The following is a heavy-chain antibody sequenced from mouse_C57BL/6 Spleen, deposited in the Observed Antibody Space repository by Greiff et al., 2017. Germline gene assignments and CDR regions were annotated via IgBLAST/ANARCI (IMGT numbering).Heavy chain of an antibody. CDR1: GYSFTDYN. V-gene: IGHV1-39*01. J-gene: IGHJ2*01. CDR3: ASQRILGSSLDFDY. Sequence: VQLQQSGPELVKPGASVKISCKASGYSFTDYNMNWVKQSNGKSLEWIGVINPNYGTTSYNQKFKGKATLTVDQSSSTAYMQLNSLTSEDSAVYYCASQRILGSSLDFDYWGQGTTLTVSS. CDR2: INPNYGTT. D-gene: IGHD1-1*01.